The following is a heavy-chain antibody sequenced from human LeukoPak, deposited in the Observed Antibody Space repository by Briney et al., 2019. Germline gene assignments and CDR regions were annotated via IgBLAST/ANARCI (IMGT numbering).Heavy chain of an antibody. CDR3: AWEGHYYDSSGYSLLFDY. CDR1: GYTFTSYG. V-gene: IGHV1-18*01. J-gene: IGHJ4*02. D-gene: IGHD3-22*01. Sequence: ASVKASCKPSGYTFTSYGISWVRQAPGQGLEWMGWISAYNGNTNYAQKLQGRVTMTTDTSTSTAYMELRSLRSDDTAVYYCAWEGHYYDSSGYSLLFDYWGQGTLVTVSS. CDR2: ISAYNGNT.